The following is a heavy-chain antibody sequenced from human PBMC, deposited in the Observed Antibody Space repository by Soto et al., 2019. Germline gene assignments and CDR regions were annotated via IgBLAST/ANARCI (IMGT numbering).Heavy chain of an antibody. V-gene: IGHV3-23*01. CDR3: AKDRAAAEYFDY. CDR1: GFTFSSYA. Sequence: GESLKISCAASGFTFSSYAMSWVRQAPGKGLEWVSAISGSGGSTYYADSVKGRFTISRDNSKNTLYLQMNSLRAEDTAVYYCAKDRAAAEYFDYWGQGTLVTVSS. J-gene: IGHJ4*02. D-gene: IGHD6-13*01. CDR2: ISGSGGST.